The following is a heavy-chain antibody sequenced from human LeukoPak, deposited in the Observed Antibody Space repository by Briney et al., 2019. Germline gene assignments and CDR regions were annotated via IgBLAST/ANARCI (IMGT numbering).Heavy chain of an antibody. CDR1: GGTFSSYA. D-gene: IGHD1-7*01. V-gene: IGHV1-69*05. Sequence: SVKVSCKASGGTFSSYAISWARQAPGQGLKWMGGIIPIFGTANYAQKFQGRVTITTDESTSTAYMELSSLRSEDTAVYYCALARITGTTRNDYWGQGTLVTVSS. CDR2: IIPIFGTA. CDR3: ALARITGTTRNDY. J-gene: IGHJ4*02.